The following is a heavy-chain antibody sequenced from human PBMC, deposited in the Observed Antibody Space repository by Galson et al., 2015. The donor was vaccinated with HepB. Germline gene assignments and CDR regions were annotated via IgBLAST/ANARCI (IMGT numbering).Heavy chain of an antibody. Sequence: SVKVSCKVSGYTLTELSMHWVRQAPGKGLEWMGGFDPEDGETIYAQKFQGRVTMTEDTSTDTAYMELSSLRSEDTAVYYCATRSLTIFGVATGGVYYMDVWGKGTTVTVSS. D-gene: IGHD3-3*01. V-gene: IGHV1-24*01. CDR1: GYTLTELS. J-gene: IGHJ6*03. CDR2: FDPEDGET. CDR3: ATRSLTIFGVATGGVYYMDV.